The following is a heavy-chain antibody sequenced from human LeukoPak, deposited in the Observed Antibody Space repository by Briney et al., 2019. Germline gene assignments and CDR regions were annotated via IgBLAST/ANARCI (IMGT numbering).Heavy chain of an antibody. CDR1: GFTFSTYD. J-gene: IGHJ4*02. CDR3: ASQTKYSSSWYFDY. Sequence: GGSLRLSCAASGFTFSTYDMHWVRPAPGKGPEWVAVIGYDGSNKYYADSVNGRFTISRDNSKNTLYLQMNSLRAEDTAVYYCASQTKYSSSWYFDYWGQGTLVTVSS. D-gene: IGHD6-13*01. CDR2: IGYDGSNK. V-gene: IGHV3-30*03.